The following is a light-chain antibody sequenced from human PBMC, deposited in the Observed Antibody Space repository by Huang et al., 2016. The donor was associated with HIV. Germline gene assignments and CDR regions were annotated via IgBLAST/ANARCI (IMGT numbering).Light chain of an antibody. V-gene: IGKV2-30*01. CDR2: MVS. Sequence: DVVMTQSPLSLPVTLGQPASISCRSSQSLVYTDGNTYLSWYQQRPGQAPRRLIYMVSNRDPVVADRFSGSGSGTDFPLKISRVEAGDVGVYYCMQGTHWYTFGQGTKLEIK. CDR1: QSLVYTDGNTY. J-gene: IGKJ2*01. CDR3: MQGTHWYT.